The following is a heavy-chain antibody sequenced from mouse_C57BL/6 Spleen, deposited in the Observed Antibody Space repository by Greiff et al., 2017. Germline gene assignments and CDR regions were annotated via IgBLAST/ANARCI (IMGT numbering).Heavy chain of an antibody. D-gene: IGHD2-2*01. V-gene: IGHV5-9*01. CDR2: ISGGCGNT. CDR1: GFTFSSYT. CDR3: AREGVDGYDVAY. Sequence: EVTLEESGGGLVKPGGSLKLSCAASGFTFSSYTMSWVRQTPEKRLEWVATISGGCGNTYYPDSVKGRFTISRDNATSTLYLHMSSLRSEDTALYYCAREGVDGYDVAYWGQGTLVTVSA. J-gene: IGHJ3*01.